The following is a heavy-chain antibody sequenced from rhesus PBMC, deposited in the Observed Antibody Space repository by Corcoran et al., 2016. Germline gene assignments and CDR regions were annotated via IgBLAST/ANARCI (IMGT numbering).Heavy chain of an antibody. J-gene: IGHJ3*01. D-gene: IGHD6-25*01. V-gene: IGHV3S5*01. CDR3: AKDSWYSGFDF. CDR1: GFPFSSYA. CDR2: INSGGGST. Sequence: EVQLVETGGGLVRPGGSLKTSCAALGFPFSSYAMRWFRQSLGKGLEWVAAINSGGGSTDYADSVKGRFTISRDNSKNTLSRQMNSLRAEDTAVYYCAKDSWYSGFDFWGQGLSVTVSS.